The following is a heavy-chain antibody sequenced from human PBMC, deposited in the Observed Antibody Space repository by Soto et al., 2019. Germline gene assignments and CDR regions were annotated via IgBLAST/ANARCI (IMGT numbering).Heavy chain of an antibody. CDR2: IYYSGST. CDR3: ARGYSYGYGGGWFDP. J-gene: IGHJ5*02. V-gene: IGHV4-59*01. Sequence: PSETLSLTCTVSGGSIRSYYWSWIRQPPGKGLEWIGYIYYSGSTNYNPSLKSRVTISVDTSKNQFSLKLSSVTAADTAVYYCARGYSYGYGGGWFDPWGQGTLVTVSS. D-gene: IGHD5-18*01. CDR1: GGSIRSYY.